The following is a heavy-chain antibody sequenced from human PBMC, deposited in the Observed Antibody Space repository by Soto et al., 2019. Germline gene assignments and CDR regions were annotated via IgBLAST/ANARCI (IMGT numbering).Heavy chain of an antibody. Sequence: SETLSLTCTVSGCPLTGHYWAWLRQPPGKGLEWFGYIHYSGETNYNPSLRSRVTMSLDTPKNMFSLELRSVTAADTAVYYCARDWDNCSSPTCYNSLERRRHHFDYWSQGTLVTVSS. CDR3: ARDWDNCSSPTCYNSLERRRHHFDY. V-gene: IGHV4-59*11. CDR2: IHYSGET. CDR1: GCPLTGHY. D-gene: IGHD2-2*02. J-gene: IGHJ4*02.